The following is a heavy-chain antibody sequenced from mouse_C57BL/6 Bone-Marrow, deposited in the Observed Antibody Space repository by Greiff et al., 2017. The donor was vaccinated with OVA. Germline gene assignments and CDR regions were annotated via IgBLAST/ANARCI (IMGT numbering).Heavy chain of an antibody. Sequence: QVQLQQSGAELARPGASVKMSCKASGYTFTSYTMHWVKQRPGQGLEWIGYINPSSGYTKYNQKFKDKATLTADKSSSTAYVQLSSLTSEDYAVDYCARAAGTVYAMDYWGQGTSVTVSS. V-gene: IGHV1-4*01. J-gene: IGHJ4*01. CDR1: GYTFTSYT. CDR2: INPSSGYT. D-gene: IGHD4-1*01. CDR3: ARAAGTVYAMDY.